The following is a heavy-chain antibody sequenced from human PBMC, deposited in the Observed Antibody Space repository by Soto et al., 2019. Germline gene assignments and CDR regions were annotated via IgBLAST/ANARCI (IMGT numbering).Heavy chain of an antibody. V-gene: IGHV4-39*02. D-gene: IGHD2-15*01. Sequence: QLQLQESGPGLVKPSETLSLTCTVSGGSISSSSYYWGWIRQPPGKGLEWIGSIYYSGSTYYNPPLQSRVHTSVVPAMNHSTTKLSADTAGETAAYYCERLAESYPFCSGGSCYLGAFDTWGQGTMVPVSP. J-gene: IGHJ3*02. CDR1: GGSISSSSYY. CDR3: ERLAESYPFCSGGSCYLGAFDT. CDR2: IYYSGST.